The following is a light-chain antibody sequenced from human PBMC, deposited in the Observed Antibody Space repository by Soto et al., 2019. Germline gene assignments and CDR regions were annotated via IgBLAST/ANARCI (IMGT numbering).Light chain of an antibody. J-gene: IGLJ2*01. Sequence: QSVLTQPPSVSAAPGQKVTISCAGSSSNIGNNYVSWYQQLPRTAPKLRIYENNKRPSGIPDRFSGPKSGTSATLGITGLQTGDEADYYCGTWDSSLSAVVFGGGTKLTVL. CDR1: SSNIGNNY. CDR2: ENN. CDR3: GTWDSSLSAVV. V-gene: IGLV1-51*02.